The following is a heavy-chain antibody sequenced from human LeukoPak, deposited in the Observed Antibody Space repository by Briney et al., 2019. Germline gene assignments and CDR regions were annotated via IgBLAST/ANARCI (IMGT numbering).Heavy chain of an antibody. V-gene: IGHV3-21*01. Sequence: GGSLRLSCAASGFTFSSHSMNWVRQAPGKGLEWVSSISSSSSHIYYADSVKGRFTISRDNAKNSLYLQMNSLRGEDTALYYCARVVPGTGFFYWGQGTLVTVSS. J-gene: IGHJ4*02. CDR3: ARVVPGTGFFY. CDR2: ISSSSSHI. D-gene: IGHD2-8*02. CDR1: GFTFSSHS.